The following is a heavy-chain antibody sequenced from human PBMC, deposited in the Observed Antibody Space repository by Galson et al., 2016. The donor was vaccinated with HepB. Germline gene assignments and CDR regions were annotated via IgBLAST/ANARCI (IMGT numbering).Heavy chain of an antibody. V-gene: IGHV3-23*01. D-gene: IGHD3-22*01. CDR3: AKDYDSSGHYEGD. CDR2: IATAINAENT. CDR1: GFPFSIYA. J-gene: IGHJ4*02. Sequence: SLRLSCAASGFPFSIYAMNWFRQAPGKGLEWVSTIATAINAENTHYADSVNGRFTISRDDSNSILYVQMSSLRAEDTAVYYCAKDYDSSGHYEGDWGQGTLVTVSP.